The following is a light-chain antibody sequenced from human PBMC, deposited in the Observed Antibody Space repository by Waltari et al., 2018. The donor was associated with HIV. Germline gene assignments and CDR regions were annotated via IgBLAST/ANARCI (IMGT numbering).Light chain of an antibody. CDR3: QQYYLTPLT. CDR2: WTS. J-gene: IGKJ4*01. Sequence: DIVMTQSPDSLAVSLGERATINCKSSQSVLSSSKNKNCLACYQQKPGQPPKLLIYWTSTRESGVPDRFSGSGSGTDFTLTISSLQAEDVAVYYCQQYYLTPLTFGGGTKVVIK. V-gene: IGKV4-1*01. CDR1: QSVLSSSKNKNC.